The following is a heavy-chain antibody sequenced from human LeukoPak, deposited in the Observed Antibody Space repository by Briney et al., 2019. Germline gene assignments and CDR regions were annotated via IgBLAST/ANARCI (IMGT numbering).Heavy chain of an antibody. CDR3: ARDIREVGESHYFDF. D-gene: IGHD1-26*01. CDR1: GFSITTYY. V-gene: IGHV4-59*01. Sequence: SQTLSLTCTVSGFSITTYYWSWIRQSPGNGLEWIGQIHSSGSTTYNPSLKSRVTISVDTSKNQFSLHLTSVTAADTAVYYCARDIREVGESHYFDFWGQGTLVTVTS. J-gene: IGHJ4*02. CDR2: IHSSGST.